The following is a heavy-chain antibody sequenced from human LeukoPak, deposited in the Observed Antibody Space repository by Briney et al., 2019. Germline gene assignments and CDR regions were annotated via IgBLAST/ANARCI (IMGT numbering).Heavy chain of an antibody. Sequence: PGGSLRLSCAASGFTFSSYSMNWVRQAPGKGLEWVSSISSSSSYIYYADSVKGRFTISRDNAKNSLYLQMNSLRAEDTAVYYCARAEYSSGWDFDYWGQGTPVTVSS. D-gene: IGHD6-19*01. V-gene: IGHV3-21*01. CDR2: ISSSSSYI. CDR3: ARAEYSSGWDFDY. J-gene: IGHJ4*02. CDR1: GFTFSSYS.